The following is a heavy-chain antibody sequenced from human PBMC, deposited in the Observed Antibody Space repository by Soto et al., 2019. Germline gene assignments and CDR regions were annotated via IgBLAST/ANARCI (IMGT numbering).Heavy chain of an antibody. CDR3: ARGPNYYDSGFCDY. J-gene: IGHJ4*02. CDR1: GFTFSNNW. Sequence: EVQLVESGGGLVQPGGSLRLSCAASGFTFSNNWMHWVRQAPGRGLVWVSRINNGGSRTTYADAVKGRFTISRDNAKNTLYLQMNSLRAEDTAVYYCARGPNYYDSGFCDYWGQGTLVTVSS. V-gene: IGHV3-74*01. CDR2: INNGGSRT. D-gene: IGHD3-22*01.